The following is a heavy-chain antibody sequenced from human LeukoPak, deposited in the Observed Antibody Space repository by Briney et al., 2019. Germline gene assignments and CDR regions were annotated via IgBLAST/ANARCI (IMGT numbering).Heavy chain of an antibody. CDR3: ARPRGGSGSYYNGNWFDP. CDR1: GGSISSSSYY. J-gene: IGHJ5*02. CDR2: IYYSGST. Sequence: SETLSLTCTVSGGSISSSSYYWGWIRQPPGKGLEWIGRIYYSGSTYYNPSLKSRVTISVDTSKNQFSLKLSSVTAADTAVYYCARPRGGSGSYYNGNWFDPWGQGTLVTVSS. V-gene: IGHV4-39*01. D-gene: IGHD3-10*01.